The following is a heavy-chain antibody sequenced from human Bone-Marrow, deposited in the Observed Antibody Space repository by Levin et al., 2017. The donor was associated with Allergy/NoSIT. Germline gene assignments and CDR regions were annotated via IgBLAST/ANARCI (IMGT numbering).Heavy chain of an antibody. CDR3: AREGGIAGDIP. J-gene: IGHJ5*02. CDR1: GFTFRDHY. V-gene: IGHV3-11*01. CDR2: ISSSGNTK. Sequence: GGSLRLSCAASGFTFRDHYMSWIRQAPGKGLEWVSYISSSGNTKFYADFAKGRFTVSRDNAKSSVTLHMNSLKSEDTAVYYCAREGGIAGDIPWGQGTLVTVSS. D-gene: IGHD2-21*01.